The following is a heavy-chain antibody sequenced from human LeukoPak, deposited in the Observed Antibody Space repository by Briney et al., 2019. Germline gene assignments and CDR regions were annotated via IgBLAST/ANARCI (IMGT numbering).Heavy chain of an antibody. CDR1: GFTFSSYA. CDR2: ISGSGGST. J-gene: IGHJ4*02. CDR3: ASPRGSGWYLNDY. D-gene: IGHD6-19*01. Sequence: PGGSLRLSCAASGFTFSSYAMSWVRQAPGKGLEWVSAISGSGGSTYYADSVKGRFTISRDNSKNTLYLQMNSLRVEDTAVYYCASPRGSGWYLNDYWGQGTLVTVSS. V-gene: IGHV3-23*01.